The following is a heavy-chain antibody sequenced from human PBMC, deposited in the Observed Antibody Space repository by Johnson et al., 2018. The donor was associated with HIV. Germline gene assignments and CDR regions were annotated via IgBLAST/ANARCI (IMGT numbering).Heavy chain of an antibody. CDR1: GFTFSSYG. V-gene: IGHV3-7*01. CDR2: IKQDGSAK. J-gene: IGHJ3*02. CDR3: ARDYETI. D-gene: IGHD3-16*01. Sequence: EMQLVESGGGVVQPGRSLRLSCAASGFTFSSYGMHWVRQAPGKGLEWVANIKQDGSAKYYVDSVKGRFTISRDNSKDTLYLEMNSLRAEDTAVYYCARDYETIWGQGTMVTVSS.